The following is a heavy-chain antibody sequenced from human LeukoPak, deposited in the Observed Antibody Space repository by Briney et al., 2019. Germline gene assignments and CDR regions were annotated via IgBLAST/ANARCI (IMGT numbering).Heavy chain of an antibody. D-gene: IGHD3-10*01. CDR1: GGSISSYY. CDR2: IYYSGST. J-gene: IGHJ6*03. V-gene: IGHV4-59*01. CDR3: ARVYMVRGYYSYYMDV. Sequence: SETLSLTCTVSGGSISSYYWSWIRQPPGKGLEWIGYIYYSGSTNYNPSLKSRVTISVDTSKNQFSLKLSFVTAADTAVYYCARVYMVRGYYSYYMDVWGKGTTVTISS.